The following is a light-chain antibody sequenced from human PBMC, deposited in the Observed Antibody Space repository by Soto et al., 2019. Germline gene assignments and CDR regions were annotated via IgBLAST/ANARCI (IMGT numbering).Light chain of an antibody. V-gene: IGLV2-23*01. CDR3: CSSAPESTYV. CDR2: KGT. CDR1: SDDVGAYNS. J-gene: IGLJ1*01. Sequence: QSVLAPPASVSGSSGQSITISCTGTSDDVGAYNSVSWYQQLPHKAPQVILYKGTQRPSGVSSRFSGSTSGNAASLTISGLQADDEADYFCCSSAPESTYVFGTGTKVTVL.